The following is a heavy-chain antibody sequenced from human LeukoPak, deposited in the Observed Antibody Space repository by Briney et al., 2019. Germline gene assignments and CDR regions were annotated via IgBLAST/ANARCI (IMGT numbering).Heavy chain of an antibody. Sequence: SETLSLTCAVYGGSFSGYYWSWIRQPPGKGLEWIGEINHSGSTNYNPSLKSRVTISVDPSKNQFSLKLSSVTAADTAVYYCARAAYYYGSGSYYLLDYWGQGTLVTVSS. CDR2: INHSGST. V-gene: IGHV4-34*01. J-gene: IGHJ4*02. CDR3: ARAAYYYGSGSYYLLDY. CDR1: GGSFSGYY. D-gene: IGHD3-10*01.